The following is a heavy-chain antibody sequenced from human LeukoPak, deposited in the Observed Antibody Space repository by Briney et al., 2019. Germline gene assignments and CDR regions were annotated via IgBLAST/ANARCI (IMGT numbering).Heavy chain of an antibody. J-gene: IGHJ4*02. Sequence: SQTLSLTCTVSGGSISSSSYYWGWIRQPPGKGLEWIGSIYYSGSTYYNPSLKSRVTISVDTSKNQFSLKLSSVTAADTAVYYCARPSGGVARRFDYWGQGTLVTVSS. CDR2: IYYSGST. V-gene: IGHV4-39*01. CDR3: ARPSGGVARRFDY. CDR1: GGSISSSSYY. D-gene: IGHD3-3*01.